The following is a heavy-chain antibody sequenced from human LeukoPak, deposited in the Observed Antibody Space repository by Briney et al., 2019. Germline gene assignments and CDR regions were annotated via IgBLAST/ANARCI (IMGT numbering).Heavy chain of an antibody. J-gene: IGHJ4*02. CDR3: AREMPTSAGGFDY. Sequence: ASVKVSCKASGYTFTNYAFSWVRQAPGQGLEWMGWISSYNGNTSYVQKVQGRVTMTTDTSTTTAYMELRSLRSDDTAVYYCAREMPTSAGGFDYWGQGTLVTVSS. V-gene: IGHV1-18*01. CDR2: ISSYNGNT. D-gene: IGHD5-12*01. CDR1: GYTFTNYA.